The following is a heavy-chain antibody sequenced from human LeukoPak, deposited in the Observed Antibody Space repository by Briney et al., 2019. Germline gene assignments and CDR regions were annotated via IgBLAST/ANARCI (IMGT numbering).Heavy chain of an antibody. J-gene: IGHJ4*02. CDR1: GGSLSSGSDD. CDR2: IYASGST. Sequence: PSETLSLTCTVSGGSLSSGSDDWSWLRQSAGKGLEWIGRIYASGSTNYNPSLKSRVTISVDTSKNQFSLKLSSVTAADTAVYYCARSGYSNFDYWGQGTLVTVSS. V-gene: IGHV4-61*02. CDR3: ARSGYSNFDY. D-gene: IGHD3-3*01.